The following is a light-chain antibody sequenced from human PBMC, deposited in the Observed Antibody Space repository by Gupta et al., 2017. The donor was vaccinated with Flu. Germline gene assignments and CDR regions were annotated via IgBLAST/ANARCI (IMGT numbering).Light chain of an antibody. CDR2: GAS. Sequence: SPAPLSVSPGERATRSCRDSQSVSGNLAWYQQRPGQSPRLLIYGASSRATGVPDRFSGSGSGTEFTLTISSRQSEDFAVYYWQHYDTWHLFGQGTKLEIK. V-gene: IGKV3-15*01. CDR1: QSVSGN. J-gene: IGKJ2*01. CDR3: QHYDTWHL.